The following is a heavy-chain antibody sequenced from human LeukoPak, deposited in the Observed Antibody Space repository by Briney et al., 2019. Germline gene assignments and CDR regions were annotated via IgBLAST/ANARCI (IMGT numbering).Heavy chain of an antibody. CDR3: ARDRSGFYSVDY. CDR2: LSNDGNNY. Sequence: GGSLRLSCAASGFTFSENNVHWVRQAPGKGLEWVALLSNDGNNYAYADSVKGRFTLSGDKSKTTLYLQMNSLRAEDTAVYYCARDRSGFYSVDYWGQGTLVTVSS. CDR1: GFTFSENN. D-gene: IGHD5-12*01. J-gene: IGHJ4*02. V-gene: IGHV3-30-3*01.